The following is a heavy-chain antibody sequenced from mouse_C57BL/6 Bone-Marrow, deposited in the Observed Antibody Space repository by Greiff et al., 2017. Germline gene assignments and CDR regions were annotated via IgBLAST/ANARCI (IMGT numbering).Heavy chain of an antibody. Sequence: VQLQASGAELMKPGASVKLSCKATGYTFTGYWIEWVKQRPGHGLEWIGEILPGSGSNNYNAKFKGKATFTADTSSNAAYMKLSSLTTDDDAIYYCARNNDYGSSPFAYWGQGTLVTVAA. D-gene: IGHD1-1*01. V-gene: IGHV1-9*01. J-gene: IGHJ3*01. CDR3: ARNNDYGSSPFAY. CDR1: GYTFTGYW. CDR2: ILPGSGSN.